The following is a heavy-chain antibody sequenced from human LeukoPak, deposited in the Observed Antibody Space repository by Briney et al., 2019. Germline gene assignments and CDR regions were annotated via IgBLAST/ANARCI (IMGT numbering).Heavy chain of an antibody. D-gene: IGHD6-13*01. J-gene: IGHJ6*02. CDR1: GYTFTGYY. Sequence: ASVKVSCKASGYTFTGYYMHWVRQDPGQGLEWMGWINPNSGGTNYAQKFQGWVTMTRDTSISTAYMELSRLRSDDTAVYYCARDQGVAAAGHYYYGMDVWGQGTTVTVSS. CDR2: INPNSGGT. CDR3: ARDQGVAAAGHYYYGMDV. V-gene: IGHV1-2*04.